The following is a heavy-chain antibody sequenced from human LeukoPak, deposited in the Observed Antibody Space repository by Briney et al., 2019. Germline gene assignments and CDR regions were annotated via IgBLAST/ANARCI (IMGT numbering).Heavy chain of an antibody. Sequence: ASVKVSCKASGYTFTSYGISWVRQAPGQGLEWMGWISAYNGNTNYAQKLQGRVTMTTDTSTSTAYMELRSLRSDDTAVYYCARDYYDSSGPTPFDYWGQGTLVTVSS. CDR3: ARDYYDSSGPTPFDY. V-gene: IGHV1-18*01. CDR1: GYTFTSYG. D-gene: IGHD3-22*01. J-gene: IGHJ4*02. CDR2: ISAYNGNT.